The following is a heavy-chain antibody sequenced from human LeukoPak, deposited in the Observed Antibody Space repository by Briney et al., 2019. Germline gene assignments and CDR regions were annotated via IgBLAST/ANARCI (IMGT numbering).Heavy chain of an antibody. J-gene: IGHJ6*03. Sequence: ASVKVSCKASGYTFTSYDIHCVRQATGQALEWMVGMNPNSGNTGYAQKFEGRVTMTRKTSISTAYMELSSLRSEDTAVYYCARVAVGSSSEPLYYFYMDVWGKGTTVSVS. D-gene: IGHD6-6*01. V-gene: IGHV1-8*01. CDR3: ARVAVGSSSEPLYYFYMDV. CDR1: GYTFTSYD. CDR2: MNPNSGNT.